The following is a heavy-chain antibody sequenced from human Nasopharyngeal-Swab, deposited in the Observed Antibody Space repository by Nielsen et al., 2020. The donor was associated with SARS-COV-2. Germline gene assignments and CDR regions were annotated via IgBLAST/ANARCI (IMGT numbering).Heavy chain of an antibody. Sequence: SVKVSCKASGFTFTSSAVQWVRQARGQRLEWIGWIVVGSGNTNYAQKFQERVTITRDMSTSTAYMELSSLRSEDTAVYYCAKFSAMFYYFHYMDVWGKGTTVTVSS. J-gene: IGHJ6*03. CDR2: IVVGSGNT. V-gene: IGHV1-58*01. CDR3: AKFSAMFYYFHYMDV. D-gene: IGHD3-10*02. CDR1: GFTFTSSA.